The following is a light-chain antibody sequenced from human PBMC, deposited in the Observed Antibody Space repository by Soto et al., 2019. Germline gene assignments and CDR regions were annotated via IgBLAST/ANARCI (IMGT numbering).Light chain of an antibody. CDR3: QQYDNLPSYT. V-gene: IGKV1-33*01. CDR2: DAS. CDR1: QDISNY. J-gene: IGKJ2*01. Sequence: DIPMTQSPSSLSASVGERVTITCQASQDISNYLNWYQQKPGKAPKLLIYDASNLETGVPSRFSGSGSGTDFTFTISSLQPEDIATYYCQQYDNLPSYTFGQGTKLEIK.